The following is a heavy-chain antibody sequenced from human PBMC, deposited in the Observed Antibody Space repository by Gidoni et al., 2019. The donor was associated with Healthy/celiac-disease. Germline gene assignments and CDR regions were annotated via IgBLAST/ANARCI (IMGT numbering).Heavy chain of an antibody. V-gene: IGHV3-23*01. CDR2: ISGSGGST. Sequence: EVQLLESGGGLVQPGGSLRRSCAASGFTFSSYSMSWVRQAPGEGLEWVSAISGSGGSTYYADSVKGRFTISRDNSKNTLYLQMNSLRAEDTAVYYCAKGRSYYYYGMDVWGQGTTVTVSS. D-gene: IGHD3-10*01. CDR3: AKGRSYYYYGMDV. J-gene: IGHJ6*02. CDR1: GFTFSSYS.